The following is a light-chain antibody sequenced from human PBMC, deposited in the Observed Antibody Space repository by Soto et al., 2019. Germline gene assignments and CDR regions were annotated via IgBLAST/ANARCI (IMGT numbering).Light chain of an antibody. J-gene: IGKJ3*01. Sequence: EIVLTQSPGTLSLSPGERATLSCRASQSVTSSYLAWYRQKPGQAPRLLIYGASSRATGIPARFSGSGSGTDFTLTISRLEPEDFAVYYCQQYGTSPLTFGPGTKVDIK. V-gene: IGKV3-20*01. CDR3: QQYGTSPLT. CDR2: GAS. CDR1: QSVTSSY.